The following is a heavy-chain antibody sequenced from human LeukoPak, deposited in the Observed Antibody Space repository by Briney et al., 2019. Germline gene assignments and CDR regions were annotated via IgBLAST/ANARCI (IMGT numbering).Heavy chain of an antibody. CDR2: ISSSSSYI. CDR1: GFSLSSYS. D-gene: IGHD1-1*01. CDR3: ARDRLLEDRDYSSYYYMDV. J-gene: IGHJ6*03. V-gene: IGHV3-21*01. Sequence: GGSLRLSCAASGFSLSSYSMNWVRQAPGKGLEWVSSISSSSSYIYYVDSVKGRFTISRDNAKNSLYLQMNSLRAEDTAVYYCARDRLLEDRDYSSYYYMDVWGKGTTVTVSS.